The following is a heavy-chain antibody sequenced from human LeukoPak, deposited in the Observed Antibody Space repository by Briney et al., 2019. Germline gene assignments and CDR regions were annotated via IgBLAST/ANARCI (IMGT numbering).Heavy chain of an antibody. CDR1: GFIFSSYA. D-gene: IGHD6-19*01. CDR3: AKFEGATIPGWFNDY. Sequence: GGSLRLSCAASGFIFSSYAMSWVRQAPGKGREWVSGIAGSGGSTYYADSVKGRFTISRDNSKNTLYLQMNSLRTEDTAVYFCAKFEGATIPGWFNDYWGQGILVTVSS. V-gene: IGHV3-23*01. CDR2: IAGSGGST. J-gene: IGHJ4*02.